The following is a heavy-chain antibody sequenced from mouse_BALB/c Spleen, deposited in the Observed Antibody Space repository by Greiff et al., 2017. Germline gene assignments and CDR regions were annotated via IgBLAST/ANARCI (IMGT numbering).Heavy chain of an antibody. V-gene: IGHV2-9*02. CDR1: GFSLTSYG. J-gene: IGHJ3*01. D-gene: IGHD2-14*01. CDR3: ARDRYVAWFAY. Sequence: QVQLKESGPGLVAPSQSLSITCTVSGFSLTSYGVHWVRQPPGKGLEWLGVIWAGGSTNYNSALMSRLSISKDNSKSQVFLKMNSLQTDDTAMYYCARDRYVAWFAYWGQGTLVTVSA. CDR2: IWAGGST.